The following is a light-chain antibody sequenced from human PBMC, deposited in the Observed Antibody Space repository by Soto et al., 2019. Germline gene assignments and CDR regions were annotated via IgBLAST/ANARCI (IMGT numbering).Light chain of an antibody. CDR3: QQLNIFPPLFT. J-gene: IGKJ3*01. Sequence: DIQLTQSPFFLSASVGDRVTITCRASQGIRSYLAWYQQRPGKAPELLIYGASTLRTGVASRFSGSGSGTDFTLTISSLQPEDFATYFCQQLNIFPPLFTCGPGTKVDIK. CDR1: QGIRSY. CDR2: GAS. V-gene: IGKV1-9*01.